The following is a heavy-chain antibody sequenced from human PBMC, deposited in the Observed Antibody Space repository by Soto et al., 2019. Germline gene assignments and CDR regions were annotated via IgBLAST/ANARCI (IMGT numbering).Heavy chain of an antibody. CDR1: GGSISSSSYY. CDR3: ASGIAVAGTIDY. CDR2: IYYSGST. D-gene: IGHD6-19*01. V-gene: IGHV4-39*01. Sequence: SETLSITCTVSGGSISSSSYYWGWIRQPPGKGLEWIGSIYYSGSTYYNPSLKSRVTISVDTSKNQFSLKLSSVTAADTAVYYCASGIAVAGTIDYWGQGTLVTVYS. J-gene: IGHJ4*02.